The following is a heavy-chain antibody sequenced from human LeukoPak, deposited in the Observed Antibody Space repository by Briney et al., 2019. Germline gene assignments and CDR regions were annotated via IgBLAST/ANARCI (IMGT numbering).Heavy chain of an antibody. D-gene: IGHD6-19*01. CDR3: ARGPPGKAVASGLDF. CDR1: GGTFSSYA. CDR2: IIPVFGTP. Sequence: ASVKVSCKASGGTFSSYATSWVRQAPGQGLEWMRGIIPVFGTPKYAQKFQGRVTITADESTSTAYMELTSLRSEDTAVYYCARGPPGKAVASGLDFWGQGTLVTVSA. J-gene: IGHJ4*02. V-gene: IGHV1-69*13.